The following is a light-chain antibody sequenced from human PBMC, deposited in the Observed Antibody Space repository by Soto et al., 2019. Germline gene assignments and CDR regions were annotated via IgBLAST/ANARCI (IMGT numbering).Light chain of an antibody. V-gene: IGLV1-47*01. J-gene: IGLJ1*01. CDR3: AAWDDSHYV. Sequence: QSVLTQPPSASGTPGQRDTISCSGSSSNIGSNYVYWYQQLPGTAPKLLIYRNNQRPSGVPDRFSGSKSGTSASLAISGLRSEDEADYYCAAWDDSHYVFGTGTQLTVL. CDR1: SSNIGSNY. CDR2: RNN.